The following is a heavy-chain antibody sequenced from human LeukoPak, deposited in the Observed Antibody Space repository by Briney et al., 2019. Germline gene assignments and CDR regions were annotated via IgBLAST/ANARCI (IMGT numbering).Heavy chain of an antibody. Sequence: SETLSLTCTVSGGSISSYYWSWIRQPPGKGPEWIGYIHYSGSTNYNPFLKSRVTISVDTSKNQFSLKLSSVTAADTAVYYCARGLTMVVTPAWFDPWGQGTLVTVSS. J-gene: IGHJ5*02. V-gene: IGHV4-59*01. CDR3: ARGLTMVVTPAWFDP. CDR2: IHYSGST. D-gene: IGHD4-23*01. CDR1: GGSISSYY.